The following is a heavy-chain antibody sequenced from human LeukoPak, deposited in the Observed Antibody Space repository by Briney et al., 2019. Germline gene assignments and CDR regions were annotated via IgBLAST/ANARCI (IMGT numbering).Heavy chain of an antibody. Sequence: GASVKVSCKASGYTFTSYDINWVRQAPGQGLEWMGWMNPNSGNTGYAQKFQGRVTIPRNTSISTAYMELSSLRSEDTAVYYCARGELYGSGSFDYFDYWGQGTLVTVSS. J-gene: IGHJ4*02. CDR1: GYTFTSYD. CDR2: MNPNSGNT. D-gene: IGHD3-10*01. CDR3: ARGELYGSGSFDYFDY. V-gene: IGHV1-8*01.